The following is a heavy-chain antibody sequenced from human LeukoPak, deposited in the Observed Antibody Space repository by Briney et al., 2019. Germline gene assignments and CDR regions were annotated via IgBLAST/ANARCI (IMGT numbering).Heavy chain of an antibody. Sequence: GASVKVSCKAFGYTFTGYYMHWVRQAPGQGLEWMGRINPNSGGTNYAQKFQGRVTMTRDTSISTAYMELSRLRSDDTAVYYCARGLIAVAGIFDYWGQGTLVTVSS. J-gene: IGHJ4*02. CDR1: GYTFTGYY. V-gene: IGHV1-2*06. CDR3: ARGLIAVAGIFDY. D-gene: IGHD6-19*01. CDR2: INPNSGGT.